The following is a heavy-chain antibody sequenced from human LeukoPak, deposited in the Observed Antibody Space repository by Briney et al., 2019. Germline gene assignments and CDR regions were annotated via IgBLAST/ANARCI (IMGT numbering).Heavy chain of an antibody. D-gene: IGHD3-22*01. V-gene: IGHV1-18*01. CDR1: GYTFTSYG. CDR2: ISAYNGNT. J-gene: IGHJ3*02. Sequence: ASVKVSCKASGYTFTSYGISWVRQAPGQGLEWMGWISAYNGNTNYAPKLQGRVTMTTDTSTSTAYMELRSLRSDDTAVYYCARDLEITMIVGTGLDIWGQGTMVTVSS. CDR3: ARDLEITMIVGTGLDI.